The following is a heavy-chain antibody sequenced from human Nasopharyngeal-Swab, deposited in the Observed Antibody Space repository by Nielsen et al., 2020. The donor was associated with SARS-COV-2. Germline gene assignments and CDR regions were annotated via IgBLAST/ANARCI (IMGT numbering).Heavy chain of an antibody. J-gene: IGHJ3*01. CDR2: FSWDSGNI. CDR1: GFTFDDYA. V-gene: IGHV3-9*01. D-gene: IGHD2-15*01. CDR3: VKDNLLRAFDL. Sequence: GRSLRPSCAASGFTFDDYAIHWVRKAPGRGLEWVSGFSWDSGNIGYADSVKGRFTISRDNAKNSLYLQMNSLRAEDTALYYCVKDNLLRAFDLWGQGTMVTVSS.